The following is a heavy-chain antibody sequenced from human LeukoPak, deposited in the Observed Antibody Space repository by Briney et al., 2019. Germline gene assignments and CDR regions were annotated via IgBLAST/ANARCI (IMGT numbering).Heavy chain of an antibody. CDR2: IYTSGST. J-gene: IGHJ4*02. Sequence: AETLSLTCTVSGGSISSYYWSWIRQPAGTGLEWIGRIYTSGSTNYNPSLKSRVTISVNRSKNQFSLRLTSVTAADTAVYYCARGSLGGDYGEYFDYWGKGAPVIVSS. V-gene: IGHV4-4*07. CDR3: ARGSLGGDYGEYFDY. D-gene: IGHD4-17*01. CDR1: GGSISSYY.